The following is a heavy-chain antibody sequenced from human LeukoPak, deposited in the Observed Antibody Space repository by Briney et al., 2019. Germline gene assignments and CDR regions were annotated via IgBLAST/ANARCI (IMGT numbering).Heavy chain of an antibody. CDR1: GFTFSSYG. V-gene: IGHV3-30*02. Sequence: PGGSLRLSCAASGFTFSSYGMHWVRQAPGKGLEWVAFIRYDGSNKYYADSVKGRFTISRDNSKNTLYLQMNSLRAEDTAVYYCAKDRWGAVASFDNWGQGTLVTVSS. CDR2: IRYDGSNK. J-gene: IGHJ4*02. CDR3: AKDRWGAVASFDN. D-gene: IGHD6-19*01.